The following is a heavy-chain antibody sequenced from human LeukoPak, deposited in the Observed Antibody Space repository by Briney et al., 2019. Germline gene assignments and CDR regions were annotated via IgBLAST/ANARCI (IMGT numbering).Heavy chain of an antibody. Sequence: SETLSLTCAVYGGSFSGYYCSWIRQPPGKGLEWIGEINHSGSTNYNPSLKSRVTISVDTSKNQFSLKLSSVTAADTAVYYCARVRSMGGWGQGTLVTVSS. D-gene: IGHD3-16*01. J-gene: IGHJ4*02. CDR2: INHSGST. V-gene: IGHV4-34*01. CDR3: ARVRSMGG. CDR1: GGSFSGYY.